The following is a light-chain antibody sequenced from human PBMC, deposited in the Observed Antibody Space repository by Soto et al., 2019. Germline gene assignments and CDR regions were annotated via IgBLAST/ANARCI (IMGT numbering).Light chain of an antibody. CDR1: SSNIGSNA. Sequence: QSALTQPPSASGTPGQRVTISCSGSSSNIGSNAVNWYQQLPGTAPKLLIYGNNQRPSGVPDRLSGSKSGTSASLAISGLQSEDEADYYCAAWDDRLNGVVFGGGTQLTVL. V-gene: IGLV1-44*01. J-gene: IGLJ2*01. CDR2: GNN. CDR3: AAWDDRLNGVV.